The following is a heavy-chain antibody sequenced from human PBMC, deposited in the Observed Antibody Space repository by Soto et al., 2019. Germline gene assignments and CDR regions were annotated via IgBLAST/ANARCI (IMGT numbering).Heavy chain of an antibody. CDR3: ARGGGVGVAGSAAFEM. Sequence: QLHLVQSGAVVKKPGASVTVSCSASGYPVTAYYMHWVRQAPGRGLEWMGGINPATGAAKYTQTFPGRVTQTRDTSPSTAFMALRGLTFEDPAVFYCARGGGVGVAGSAAFEMWGQGTLVTVSS. CDR1: GYPVTAYY. V-gene: IGHV1-2*02. J-gene: IGHJ3*02. CDR2: INPATGAA. D-gene: IGHD3-3*01.